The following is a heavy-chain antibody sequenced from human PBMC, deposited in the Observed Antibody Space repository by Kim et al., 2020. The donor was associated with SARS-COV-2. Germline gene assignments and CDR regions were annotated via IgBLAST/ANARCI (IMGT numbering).Heavy chain of an antibody. CDR3: ARAYSRATIDYYYYGMDV. J-gene: IGHJ6*02. CDR1: GGTFSSYA. CDR2: IIPIFGTA. D-gene: IGHD5-12*01. Sequence: SVKVSCKASGGTFSSYAISWVRQAPGQGLEWMGGIIPIFGTANYAQKFQGRVTITADESTSTAYMELSSLRSEDTAVYYCARAYSRATIDYYYYGMDVWGQGTTVTVSS. V-gene: IGHV1-69*13.